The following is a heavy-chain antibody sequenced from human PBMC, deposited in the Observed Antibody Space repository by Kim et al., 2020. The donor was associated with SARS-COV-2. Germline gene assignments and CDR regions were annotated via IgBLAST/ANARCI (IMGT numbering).Heavy chain of an antibody. J-gene: IGHJ4*02. Sequence: GGSLRLSCAASGFTFSSYGMHWVRQAPGKGLEWVAVIWYDGSNKYYADSVKGRFTISRDNSKNTLYLQMNSLRAEDTAVYYCARARVLYYYDSWGQGTLVTVSS. CDR3: ARARVLYYYDS. D-gene: IGHD2-8*02. CDR1: GFTFSSYG. V-gene: IGHV3-33*01. CDR2: IWYDGSNK.